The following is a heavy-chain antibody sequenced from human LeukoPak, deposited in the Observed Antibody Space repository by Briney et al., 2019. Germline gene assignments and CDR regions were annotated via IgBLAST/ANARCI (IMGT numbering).Heavy chain of an antibody. CDR1: GGSFSSYY. V-gene: IGHV4-34*01. D-gene: IGHD4-17*01. J-gene: IGHJ4*02. CDR2: INHSGST. CDR3: ARTGLRRLYFDY. Sequence: SETLSLTCAVYGGSFSSYYWSWIRHPPGKGLEWIGEINHSGSTNYNPSLKSRVTISVDTSKNQFSLKLSSVTAADTAVYYCARTGLRRLYFDYWGQGTLVTVSS.